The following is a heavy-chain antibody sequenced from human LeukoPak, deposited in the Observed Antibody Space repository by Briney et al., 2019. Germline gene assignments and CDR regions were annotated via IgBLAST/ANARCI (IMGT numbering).Heavy chain of an antibody. CDR1: GGSFSGYY. V-gene: IGHV4-34*01. Sequence: SETLSLTCAVYGGSFSGYYWSWVRQPPGKGLEWIGEINHSGSTNYNPSLKSRLTISADTSKNQFSLRLSSVTAADTAVYYCVRVDNGGNYFDYWGQGTLVTVSS. J-gene: IGHJ4*02. CDR3: VRVDNGGNYFDY. D-gene: IGHD4-23*01. CDR2: INHSGST.